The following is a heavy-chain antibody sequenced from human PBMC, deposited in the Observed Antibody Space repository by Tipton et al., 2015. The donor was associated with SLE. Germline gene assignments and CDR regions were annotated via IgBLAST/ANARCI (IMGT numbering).Heavy chain of an antibody. CDR3: ARESSWDPRWDY. J-gene: IGHJ4*02. CDR1: GGSISSYY. CDR2: IYYSGST. D-gene: IGHD6-13*01. V-gene: IGHV4-59*01. Sequence: TLSLTCTVSGGSISSYYWSWIRQPPGKGLEWIGNIYYSGSTNYNPSLKSRVTISVDTSKNQFSLKLSSVTAADTAVSYCARESSWDPRWDYWGQGTLVTVSS.